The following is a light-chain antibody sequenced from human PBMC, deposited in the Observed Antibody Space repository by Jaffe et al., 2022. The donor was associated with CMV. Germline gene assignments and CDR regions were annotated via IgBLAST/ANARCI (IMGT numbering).Light chain of an antibody. Sequence: QSALTQPASVSGSPGQSISISCTGSSSDVGAHRSVSWFQQHPGKAPKLIIYEVNNRPSGISNRFSGSKSGNTASLTISGLQAEDEADYYCTSFTRSSTWVFGGGTRLTVL. CDR1: SSDVGAHRS. V-gene: IGLV2-14*03. CDR2: EVN. J-gene: IGLJ3*02. CDR3: TSFTRSSTWV.